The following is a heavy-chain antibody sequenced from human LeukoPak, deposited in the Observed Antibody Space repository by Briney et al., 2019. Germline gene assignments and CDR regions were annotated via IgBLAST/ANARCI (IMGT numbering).Heavy chain of an antibody. CDR1: GYTFSSYD. D-gene: IGHD3-22*01. Sequence: ASVKVSCKASGYTFSSYDINWVRQATGQGLEWMGWMDPNSGNTGYAQKFQGRVTMTMNTAIRTAYMELSSLRSEDTAVYYCARAYSDSSGYYVEGFDYWGQGTLVTVSS. CDR2: MDPNSGNT. J-gene: IGHJ4*02. V-gene: IGHV1-8*01. CDR3: ARAYSDSSGYYVEGFDY.